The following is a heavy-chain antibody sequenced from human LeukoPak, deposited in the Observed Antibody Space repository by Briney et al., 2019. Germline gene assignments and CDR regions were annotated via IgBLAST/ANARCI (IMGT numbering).Heavy chain of an antibody. V-gene: IGHV3-30-3*01. Sequence: GGSLKLSCVVSGFTFSGSAVHWVRQAPGKGLEWVAVISFDGNNKHYADSVKGRFTISRDNSKKTVHLEMNSLRTDDTAVYYCAKEMASPNTHFDFWGQGTLVTVSS. CDR2: ISFDGNNK. CDR3: AKEMASPNTHFDF. CDR1: GFTFSGSA. D-gene: IGHD5-24*01. J-gene: IGHJ4*02.